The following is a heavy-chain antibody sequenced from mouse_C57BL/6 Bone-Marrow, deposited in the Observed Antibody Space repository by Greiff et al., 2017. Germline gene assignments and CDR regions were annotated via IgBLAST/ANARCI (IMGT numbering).Heavy chain of an antibody. D-gene: IGHD1-1*01. CDR3: ARWDYYGSSFAY. CDR1: GYTFTDYY. V-gene: IGHV1-26*01. J-gene: IGHJ3*01. Sequence: EVQLQQSGPELVKPGASVKISCKASGYTFTDYYMNWVKQSHGKSLEWIGDINPNNGGTSYNQKFKGKATLTVDKSSSQAYMALRSLTSEDSAVYDCARWDYYGSSFAYWGQGTLVTVSA. CDR2: INPNNGGT.